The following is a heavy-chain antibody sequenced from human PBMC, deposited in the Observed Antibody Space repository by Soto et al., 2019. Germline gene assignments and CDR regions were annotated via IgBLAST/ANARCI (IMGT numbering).Heavy chain of an antibody. J-gene: IGHJ5*02. Sequence: SETLSLTCTVSGGSISSSSYYWGWIRQPPGKGLEWIGSIYYSGSTYYNPSLKSRVTISVDTSKNQFSLKLSSVTAADTAVCYCASSATLYYDFWSGYSRGTNWFDPWGQGTLVTVPS. CDR2: IYYSGST. CDR3: ASSATLYYDFWSGYSRGTNWFDP. CDR1: GGSISSSSYY. D-gene: IGHD3-3*01. V-gene: IGHV4-39*01.